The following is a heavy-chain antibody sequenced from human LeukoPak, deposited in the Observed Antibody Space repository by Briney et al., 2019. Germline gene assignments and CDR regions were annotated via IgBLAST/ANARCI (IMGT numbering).Heavy chain of an antibody. J-gene: IGHJ5*02. D-gene: IGHD3-3*01. Sequence: GASVKVSCKASGGTFSSYAISWVRQAPGQGLEWMGRIIPILGIANYAQKFQGRVTITADKSTSTAYMELSSLRSEDTAVYYCARDLAGGTIFGVVITGDWLDPWGREPWSPSPQ. CDR1: GGTFSSYA. CDR3: ARDLAGGTIFGVVITGDWLDP. CDR2: IIPILGIA. V-gene: IGHV1-69*04.